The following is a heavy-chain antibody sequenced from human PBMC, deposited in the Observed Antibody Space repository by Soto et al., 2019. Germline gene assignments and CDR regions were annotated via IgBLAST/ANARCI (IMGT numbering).Heavy chain of an antibody. CDR1: GFTFSSYA. CDR3: VKLAYYDSSGYYPFDY. V-gene: IGHV3-64D*06. D-gene: IGHD3-22*01. CDR2: ISSNGGST. Sequence: GGSLRLSCSASGFTFSSYAMHWVGHAPGKGLEYVSDISSNGGSTYYADSVKGRFTISRDNSKNTLYLQMSSLRAEDTAVYYCVKLAYYDSSGYYPFDYWGQGTLVTVSS. J-gene: IGHJ4*02.